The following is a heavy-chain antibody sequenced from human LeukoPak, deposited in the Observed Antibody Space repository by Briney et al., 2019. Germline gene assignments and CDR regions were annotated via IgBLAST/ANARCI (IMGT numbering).Heavy chain of an antibody. Sequence: SETLSLTCTVSGGSISSSSYYWGWIRQPPGKGLEWIGYIYYSGSTKYNPSLKSRVTISIDTSKNQFSLKLRSVTAADTAVYYCARDRNFYDSSLGYWGQGTLVTVSS. V-gene: IGHV4-61*01. D-gene: IGHD3-22*01. J-gene: IGHJ4*02. CDR1: GGSISSSSYY. CDR2: IYYSGST. CDR3: ARDRNFYDSSLGY.